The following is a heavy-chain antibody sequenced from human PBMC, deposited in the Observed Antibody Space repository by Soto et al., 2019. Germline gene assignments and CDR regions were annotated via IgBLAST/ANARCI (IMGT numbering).Heavy chain of an antibody. Sequence: GGSLRHSCSASGFTFDYYAMNWVRQAPGKGLELVSSISSSSSFIFYADSVKGRFTISRDNARNSLYLQMNSLRVEDTAVYYCVKDHWGSYSGQGALVTV. D-gene: IGHD3-16*01. J-gene: IGHJ4*02. V-gene: IGHV3-21*01. CDR3: VKDHWGSY. CDR2: ISSSSSFI. CDR1: GFTFDYYA.